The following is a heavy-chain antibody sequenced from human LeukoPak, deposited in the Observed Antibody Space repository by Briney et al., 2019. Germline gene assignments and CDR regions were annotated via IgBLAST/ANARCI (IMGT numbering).Heavy chain of an antibody. Sequence: SETLSLTCDVYGGSFSGYYWSWIRQPPGEGLEWIGEINQSGSTNYNPSLKSRVTISVDTSKNQFSLKLSSVTAADTAVYYCARFSPSWSFDYWGQGTLVTVSS. CDR3: ARFSPSWSFDY. J-gene: IGHJ4*02. CDR1: GGSFSGYY. V-gene: IGHV4-34*01. CDR2: INQSGST. D-gene: IGHD2-15*01.